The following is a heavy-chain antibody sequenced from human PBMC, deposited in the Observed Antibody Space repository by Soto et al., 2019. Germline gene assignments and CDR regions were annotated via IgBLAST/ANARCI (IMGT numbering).Heavy chain of an antibody. CDR1: GFTFSTYA. CDR3: ARVVPAAMYYYYGMDV. CDR2: LSYDGSNK. J-gene: IGHJ6*02. D-gene: IGHD2-2*01. Sequence: PGGSLRLSCAASGFTFSTYAMHWVRQAPGKGLEWVAVLSYDGSNKYYADSVKGRFTISRDNSKNTLYLQMNSLRAEDTAVYYCARVVPAAMYYYYGMDVWGQGTTVTV. V-gene: IGHV3-30*03.